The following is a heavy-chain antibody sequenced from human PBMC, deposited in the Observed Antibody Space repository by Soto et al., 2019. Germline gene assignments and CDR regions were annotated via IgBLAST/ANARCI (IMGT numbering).Heavy chain of an antibody. J-gene: IGHJ4*02. Sequence: SETLSLTCAVSGYSISSGYYWGWIRRPPGKGLEWIGSIYHSGSTYYNPSLKSRITISVDTSKNQFSLKLSSVTAADTAVYYCARDTAMALFDYWGQGTLVTVSS. D-gene: IGHD5-18*01. CDR1: GYSISSGYY. CDR2: IYHSGST. V-gene: IGHV4-38-2*02. CDR3: ARDTAMALFDY.